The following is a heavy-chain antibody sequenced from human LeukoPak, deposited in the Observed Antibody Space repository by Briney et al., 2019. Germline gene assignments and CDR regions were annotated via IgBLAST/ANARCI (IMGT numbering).Heavy chain of an antibody. V-gene: IGHV1-69*13. CDR3: ARDPVFDCSSTSCYSPPPYYYYGMDV. D-gene: IGHD2-2*01. CDR2: IIPIFGTA. J-gene: IGHJ6*02. Sequence: SVKVSCKASGGTFSSYAISWVRQAPGQGLEWMGGIIPIFGTANYAQKFQGRVTITADESTSTAYMELSSLRSEDTAVYYCARDPVFDCSSTSCYSPPPYYYYGMDVWGQGTTVTVSS. CDR1: GGTFSSYA.